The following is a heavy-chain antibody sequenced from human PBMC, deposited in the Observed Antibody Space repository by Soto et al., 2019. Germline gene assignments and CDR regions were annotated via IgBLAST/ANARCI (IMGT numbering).Heavy chain of an antibody. J-gene: IGHJ4*02. CDR1: EFTFRSYA. CDR3: ARVSHVRDPPFDF. Sequence: GGSLRLSFAASEFTFRSYAMIWVRQAPGKGLEWVSAISGSGGSTYYADSVKGRFTISRDNSKNTLYLQMNSLRAEDTAVYYCARVSHVRDPPFDFWGPGTLVTVSS. D-gene: IGHD2-21*02. V-gene: IGHV3-23*01. CDR2: ISGSGGST.